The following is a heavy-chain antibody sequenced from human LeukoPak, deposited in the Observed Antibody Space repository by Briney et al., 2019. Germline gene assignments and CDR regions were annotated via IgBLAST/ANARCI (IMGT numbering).Heavy chain of an antibody. CDR2: ISYDGSNK. CDR1: GFTFSSYG. Sequence: GGSLRLSCAASGFTFSSYGMHWARQAPGKGLGWVAVISYDGSNKYYADSVKGRFTISRDNSKNTLYLQMNSLRAEDTAVYYCAKQPLYYYDSSGYYWGQGTLVTVSS. J-gene: IGHJ4*02. CDR3: AKQPLYYYDSSGYY. D-gene: IGHD3-22*01. V-gene: IGHV3-30*18.